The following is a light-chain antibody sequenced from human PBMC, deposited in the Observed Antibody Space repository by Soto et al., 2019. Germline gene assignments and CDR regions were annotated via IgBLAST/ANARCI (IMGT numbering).Light chain of an antibody. V-gene: IGLV1-44*01. CDR3: QSYDSTLSARYV. Sequence: QSVLTQPPSASGTPGQTVTISCSGGTSNIATNSIAWYQHLPGTAPKLLIYFSHQRPLGVPDRFSGSKSGTSGSLVISGLQSEDEADYYCQSYDSTLSARYVFGTGTKLTVL. CDR1: TSNIATNS. J-gene: IGLJ1*01. CDR2: FSH.